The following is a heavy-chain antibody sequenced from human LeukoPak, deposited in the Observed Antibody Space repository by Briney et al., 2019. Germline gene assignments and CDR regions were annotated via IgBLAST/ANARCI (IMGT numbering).Heavy chain of an antibody. J-gene: IGHJ4*02. D-gene: IGHD1-26*01. CDR2: IGTAGNT. CDR1: GFTFSSYD. Sequence: PGGSLRLSCAASGFTFSSYDMHWVRQATGKVLDWVSAIGTAGNTYYADSVKGRSTISRENAKNSLFLQVNSLRVGDTAVYYCTRAVGATNLGFDYWGQGTLVTVSS. V-gene: IGHV3-13*01. CDR3: TRAVGATNLGFDY.